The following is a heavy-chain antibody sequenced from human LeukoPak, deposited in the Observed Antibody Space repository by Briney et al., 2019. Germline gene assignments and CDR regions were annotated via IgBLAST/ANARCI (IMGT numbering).Heavy chain of an antibody. CDR3: ARDEVSRSVAGTWDWFDP. J-gene: IGHJ5*02. CDR1: GYTFTSYD. Sequence: ASVKVSCKASGYTFTSYDINWVRQATGQGLEWMGWMNPNSGNTNYAQKLQGRVTMTTDTSTSTAYMELRSLRSDDTAVYYCARDEVSRSVAGTWDWFDPWGQGTLVTVSS. CDR2: MNPNSGNT. V-gene: IGHV1-18*01. D-gene: IGHD6-19*01.